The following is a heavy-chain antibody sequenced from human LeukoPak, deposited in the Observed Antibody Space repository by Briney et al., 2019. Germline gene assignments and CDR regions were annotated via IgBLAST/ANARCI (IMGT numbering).Heavy chain of an antibody. CDR2: IIAIFGTA. Sequence: SVKVSCKASGGTFSSYAISWVRQAPGQGLEWMGGIIAIFGTANYAQKFQGRVTITTDESTSTAYMELSSLRSEDTAVYYCARGAVVPAAIPLGAFDIWGQGTMVTVSS. CDR1: GGTFSSYA. CDR3: ARGAVVPAAIPLGAFDI. D-gene: IGHD2-2*01. V-gene: IGHV1-69*05. J-gene: IGHJ3*02.